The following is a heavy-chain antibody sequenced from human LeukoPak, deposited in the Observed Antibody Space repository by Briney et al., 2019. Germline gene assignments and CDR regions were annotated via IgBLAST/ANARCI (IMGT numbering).Heavy chain of an antibody. Sequence: GASVKVSCKASGGTFSSYAISWVRQAPGQGLEWMGRIIPILGIANYAQKFQGRVTMTTDTSTSTAYMELRSLRSDDTAMYYCARDGDKYCSSKSCYSGYYYYGMDAWGQGTTVTVSS. D-gene: IGHD2-2*01. CDR3: ARDGDKYCSSKSCYSGYYYYGMDA. V-gene: IGHV1-69*04. CDR1: GGTFSSYA. J-gene: IGHJ6*02. CDR2: IIPILGIA.